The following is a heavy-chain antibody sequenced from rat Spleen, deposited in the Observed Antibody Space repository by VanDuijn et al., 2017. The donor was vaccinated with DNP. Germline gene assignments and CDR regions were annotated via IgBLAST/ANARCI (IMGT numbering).Heavy chain of an antibody. V-gene: IGHV5-19*01. D-gene: IGHD3-1*01. J-gene: IGHJ2*01. CDR1: GFTFDYYG. Sequence: EVQLVETGGGLVQPGRSLYLSCAASGFTFDYYGMHWIRQAPTKGLEWVASISANAGSSSYRDSVKGRFTISRHNAENTLYLQMDSLWSEDTATYYCAKEALRAPFDYWGQGVMVTVSS. CDR3: AKEALRAPFDY. CDR2: ISANAGSS.